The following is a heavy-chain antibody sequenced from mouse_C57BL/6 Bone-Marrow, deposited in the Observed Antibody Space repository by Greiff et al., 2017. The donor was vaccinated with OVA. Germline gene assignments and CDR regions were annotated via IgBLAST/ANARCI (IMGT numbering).Heavy chain of an antibody. CDR3: AKRPNTTVGHWYFDV. Sequence: EVQVVESGGGLVKPGGSLKLSCAASGFTFSDYGMHWVRQAPEKGLEWVAYISSGSSTIYYADPVKGRFTISRDNAKNTLFLQMTRLRSEDTAMYYSAKRPNTTVGHWYFDVWGTGTTVTVSS. V-gene: IGHV5-17*01. CDR2: ISSGSSTI. J-gene: IGHJ1*03. CDR1: GFTFSDYG. D-gene: IGHD1-1*01.